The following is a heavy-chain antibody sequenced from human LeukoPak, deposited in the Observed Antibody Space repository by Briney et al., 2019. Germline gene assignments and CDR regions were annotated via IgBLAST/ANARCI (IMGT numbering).Heavy chain of an antibody. D-gene: IGHD3-22*01. Sequence: GGSLRLSCAASGFTFSSYWMSWVRQAPGKGQEWVANIKQDGSEKYYVDSVKGRFTISRDNAKNSLYLQMNSLRAEDTAVYYCARDCDSTDYYYGSLDYWGQGTLVTVSS. V-gene: IGHV3-7*01. CDR1: GFTFSSYW. CDR3: ARDCDSTDYYYGSLDY. J-gene: IGHJ4*02. CDR2: IKQDGSEK.